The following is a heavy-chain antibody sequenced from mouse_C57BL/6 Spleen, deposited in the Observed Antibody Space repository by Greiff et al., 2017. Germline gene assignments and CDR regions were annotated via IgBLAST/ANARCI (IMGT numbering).Heavy chain of an antibody. V-gene: IGHV1-19*01. CDR2: INPYNGGT. Sequence: VQLQQSGPVLVKPGASVKMSCKASGYTFTDYYMNWVKQSHGKSLEWIGVINPYNGGTSYNQKFKGKATLTVDKSSSTAYMELNSLTSEDSAVYYCARRGLRDYAMDYWGQGTSVTVSS. CDR1: GYTFTDYY. D-gene: IGHD2-4*01. CDR3: ARRGLRDYAMDY. J-gene: IGHJ4*01.